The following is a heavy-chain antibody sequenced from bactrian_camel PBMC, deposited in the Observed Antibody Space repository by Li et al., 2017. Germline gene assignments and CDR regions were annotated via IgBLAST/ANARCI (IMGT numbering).Heavy chain of an antibody. CDR3: ATDGLYGGSWVD. CDR1: PATSIRYR. J-gene: IGHJ4*01. CDR2: VDSDGST. D-gene: IGHD6*01. Sequence: VQLVESGGGSVQAGGSLRLSCAVTPATSIRYRMGWFRQAPGKEREGVAIVDSDGSTTYTDSVKGRFTISRDNTKNMVNLQMNSLKYEDTALYYCATDGLYGGSWVDWGQGTQVTVS. V-gene: IGHV3S10*01.